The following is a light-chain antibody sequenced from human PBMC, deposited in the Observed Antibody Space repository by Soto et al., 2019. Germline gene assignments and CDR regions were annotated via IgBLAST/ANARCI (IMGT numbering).Light chain of an antibody. J-gene: IGKJ1*01. Sequence: EIVMTQSPATLSVSPGERATLSCRASQIVRSYLAWYQQKPGQAPRLLIDGASTRATASPARFSGSGSGTAFTLTISSLQSADFAVYYCQQYKNWTRTFGQGTKVDIK. CDR1: QIVRSY. CDR2: GAS. CDR3: QQYKNWTRT. V-gene: IGKV3-15*01.